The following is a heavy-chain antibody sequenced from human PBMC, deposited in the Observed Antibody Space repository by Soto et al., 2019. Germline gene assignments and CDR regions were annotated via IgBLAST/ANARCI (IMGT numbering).Heavy chain of an antibody. D-gene: IGHD2-2*01. V-gene: IGHV3-30*18. Sequence: PGGSLRLSCAASGFTFSSYGMHWVRQAPGKGLEWVAVISYDGSNKYYADSVKGRFTISRDNSKNTLYLQMNSLRAEDTAVYYCAKDFMVPAAISYYGMDVWGQGTTVTVSS. J-gene: IGHJ6*02. CDR2: ISYDGSNK. CDR3: AKDFMVPAAISYYGMDV. CDR1: GFTFSSYG.